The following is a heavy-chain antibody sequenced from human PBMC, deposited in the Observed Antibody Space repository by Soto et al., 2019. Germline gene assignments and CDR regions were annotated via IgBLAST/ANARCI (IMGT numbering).Heavy chain of an antibody. CDR2: INSGSSTI. CDR3: VRDRGYTGYDLEY. V-gene: IGHV3-48*02. J-gene: IGHJ4*02. Sequence: EVQLVESGGGLVQPGGSLRLSCAASGFTFRSYAMNWVRQAPGKGLEWVSYINSGSSTIYYADSAKGRSSISRDNAKNSLYLQMNSLRDEDTAVYFCVRDRGYTGYDLEYWGQGALVTVSS. D-gene: IGHD5-12*01. CDR1: GFTFRSYA.